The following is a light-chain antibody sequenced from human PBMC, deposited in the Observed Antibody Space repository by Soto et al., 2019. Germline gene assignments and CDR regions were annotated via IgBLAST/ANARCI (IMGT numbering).Light chain of an antibody. CDR3: TSYATVTTLYV. J-gene: IGLJ1*01. CDR2: DVV. Sequence: QSVLTQPASVSASPGQSITISCTGTSSDVGRFNYVSWYQQYPGKAPKLIIYDVVKRPSGISNRFSGSKSGNTASHTISGLQAEDEADYYCTSYATVTTLYVFGTGTKVTVL. CDR1: SSDVGRFNY. V-gene: IGLV2-14*03.